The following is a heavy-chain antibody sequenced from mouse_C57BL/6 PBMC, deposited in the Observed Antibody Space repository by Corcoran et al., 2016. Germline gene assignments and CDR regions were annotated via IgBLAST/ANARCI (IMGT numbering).Heavy chain of an antibody. V-gene: IGHV1-76*01. J-gene: IGHJ4*01. CDR3: ARGYYYGSHYAMDY. Sequence: QVQLKQYGAELVRPGASVKLSCKASGYTFTDYYINWVKQRPGQGLEWIARIYPGGGNTYYNEKFKGKATLTAEKSSSTAYMQLSSLTSEDSAVYFCARGYYYGSHYAMDYWGQGTSVTVSS. CDR1: GYTFTDYY. CDR2: IYPGGGNT. D-gene: IGHD1-1*01.